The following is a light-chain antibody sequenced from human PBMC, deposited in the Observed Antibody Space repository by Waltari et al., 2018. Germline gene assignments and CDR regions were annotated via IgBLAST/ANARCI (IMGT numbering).Light chain of an antibody. CDR2: LGS. V-gene: IGKV2-28*01. CDR3: MQGLHTPPT. J-gene: IGKJ2*01. Sequence: DIVMTQSPLSLPLTPGEPASLPCRSSQSLLHGNRHNDLEWYVQKPGQSPQLLIYLGSVRASGVPDRFSGSGSGTDFTLIINRVEAEDVGLYYCMQGLHTPPTFGQGTRLEIQ. CDR1: QSLLHGNRHND.